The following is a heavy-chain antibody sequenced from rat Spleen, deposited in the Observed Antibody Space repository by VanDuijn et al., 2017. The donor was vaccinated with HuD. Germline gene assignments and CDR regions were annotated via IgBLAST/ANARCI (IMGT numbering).Heavy chain of an antibody. CDR2: INSAGST. CDR3: TSRGSNSRNWFAN. J-gene: IGHJ3*01. CDR1: SYSITSSYG. D-gene: IGHD1-10*01. V-gene: IGHV3-3*01. Sequence: EVQLQESGPGLVKPSQSLSLTCSVTSYSITSSYGWNWIRKFPGNKLEWMGYINSAGSTNYNPSLKSRISITRDTSKNQFFLQVNSVTTEDTAIYYCTSRGSNSRNWFANWGQGTLVTISS.